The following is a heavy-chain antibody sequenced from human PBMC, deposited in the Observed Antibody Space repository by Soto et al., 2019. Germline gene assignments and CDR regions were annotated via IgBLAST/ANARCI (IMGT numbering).Heavy chain of an antibody. J-gene: IGHJ3*02. CDR2: MNPNSGNT. Sequence: QVQLVQSGAEVKKPGASVKVSCKASGYTFTSYDINWVRQATGQGLEWMGWMNPNSGNTGYAQKFQGRVTMTRNTSISTAYMELSSLISEDTAVYYCARGDGVVVAASDAFDIWGQGTMVTVSS. CDR1: GYTFTSYD. D-gene: IGHD2-15*01. CDR3: ARGDGVVVAASDAFDI. V-gene: IGHV1-8*01.